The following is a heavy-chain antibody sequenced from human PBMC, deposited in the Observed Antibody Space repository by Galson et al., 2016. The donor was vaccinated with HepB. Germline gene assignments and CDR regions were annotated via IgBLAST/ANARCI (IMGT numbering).Heavy chain of an antibody. Sequence: SETLSLTCAVSGDSINNRNWWSWVRQAPGKGLQWIGEVYHTGSTNYDPSLRRRVRISVDKSKNEISLNLTSVTAQDTAVYYCARVPGKVSTRPPYHFYYYAMDVWGPGTTVVVSS. CDR1: GDSINNRNW. J-gene: IGHJ6*02. CDR2: VYHTGST. V-gene: IGHV4-4*02. CDR3: ARVPGKVSTRPPYHFYYYAMDV. D-gene: IGHD4-23*01.